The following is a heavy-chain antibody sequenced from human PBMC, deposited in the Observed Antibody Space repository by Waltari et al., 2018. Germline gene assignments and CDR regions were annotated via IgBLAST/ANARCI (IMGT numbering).Heavy chain of an antibody. CDR2: IYHSGST. J-gene: IGHJ4*02. D-gene: IGHD3-10*01. CDR1: GYSISSGYY. CDR3: ARVYSLWFGELSSIFDY. V-gene: IGHV4-38-2*02. Sequence: QVQLQESGPGLVKPSETLSLTCTVSGYSISSGYYWGWIRQPPGKGLEWIGSIYHSGSTYYNPALKSRVTISVDTSKNQFSLKLSSGTAADTAVYYCARVYSLWFGELSSIFDYWGQGTLVTVSS.